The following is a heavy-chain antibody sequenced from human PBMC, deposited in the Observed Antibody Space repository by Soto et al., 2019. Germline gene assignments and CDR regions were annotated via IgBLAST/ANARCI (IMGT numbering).Heavy chain of an antibody. CDR1: GGSISSFY. D-gene: IGHD3-16*01. Sequence: QVHLQESGPGLVKPSGTLSLTCTVSGGSISSFYWTWIRQSAGKGLEWIGRIYTTGSTTYNSSLKSRVTMSVDTSKNQVYMNLRSVTAADTAVYYCARVGGGVWTPWREPWGQGTLVTVSS. CDR2: IYTTGST. J-gene: IGHJ5*02. CDR3: ARVGGGVWTPWREP. V-gene: IGHV4-4*07.